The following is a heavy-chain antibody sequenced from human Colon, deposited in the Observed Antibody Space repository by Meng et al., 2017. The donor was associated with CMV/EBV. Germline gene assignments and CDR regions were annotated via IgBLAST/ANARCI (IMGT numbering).Heavy chain of an antibody. CDR1: GFTFDDYA. J-gene: IGHJ6*02. D-gene: IGHD3-10*01. CDR2: ISWNSGSI. V-gene: IGHV3-9*01. CDR3: ARNYYASGTYWGDYYYYGMDV. Sequence: SLKISCAASGFTFDDYAMHWVRQAPGKGLEWVSGISWNSGSIGYADSVKGRFTISRDNAKNSLYLQMNSLRAEDTAVYYCARNYYASGTYWGDYYYYGMDVWGQGTTVTVSS.